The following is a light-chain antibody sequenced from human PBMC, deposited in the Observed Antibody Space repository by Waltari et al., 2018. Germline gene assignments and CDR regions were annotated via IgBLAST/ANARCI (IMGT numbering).Light chain of an antibody. V-gene: IGLV1-47*01. CDR3: AAWDDSRSVV. Sequence: QSLLTQSPSASGTPGQRVSIPCSGTSSNSRNNQVYWYQHFPGTAPRLLIYDSDRRPSGVPERFSASKSGTSASLAISGLRSEDEADYYCAAWDDSRSVVFGGGTRLTVL. CDR1: SSNSRNNQ. CDR2: DSD. J-gene: IGLJ2*01.